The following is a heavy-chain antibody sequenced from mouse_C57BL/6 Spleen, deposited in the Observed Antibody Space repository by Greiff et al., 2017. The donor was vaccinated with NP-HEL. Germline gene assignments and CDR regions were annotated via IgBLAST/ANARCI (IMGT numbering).Heavy chain of an antibody. D-gene: IGHD1-1*01. CDR3: ARDTTVVPFDY. J-gene: IGHJ2*01. V-gene: IGHV1-22*01. CDR1: GYTFTDYN. Sequence: EVQLQESGPELVKPGASVKMSCKASGYTFTDYNMHWVKQSHGKSLEWIGYINPNNGGTSYNQKFKGKATLTVNKSSSTAYMELRSPTSEDSAVYYCARDTTVVPFDYWGQGTTLTVSS. CDR2: INPNNGGT.